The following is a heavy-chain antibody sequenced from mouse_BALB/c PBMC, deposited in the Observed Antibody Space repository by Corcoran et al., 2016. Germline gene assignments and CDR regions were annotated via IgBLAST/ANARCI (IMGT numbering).Heavy chain of an antibody. D-gene: IGHD3-1*01. CDR1: GYTFTSYV. J-gene: IGHJ3*01. V-gene: IGHV1S136*01. CDR3: ARSLSSGYSWFAY. CDR2: INPYNDGT. Sequence: EVQLQQSGPELVKPGASVKMSCKASGYTFTSYVMHWVKQKPGQGLEWIGYINPYNDGTKYNEKFKGKATLTSDKSSSTAYMELSSLTSEDSAVYYCARSLSSGYSWFAYWGQGTLVTVSA.